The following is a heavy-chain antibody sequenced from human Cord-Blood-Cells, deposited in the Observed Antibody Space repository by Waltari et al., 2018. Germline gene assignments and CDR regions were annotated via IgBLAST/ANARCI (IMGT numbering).Heavy chain of an antibody. J-gene: IGHJ4*02. CDR2: IKQDGSEK. CDR3: ASIDWYYFDY. Sequence: EVQLVESGGGLVQPGGSLRLSCAASGFTFSSAWLSWVRQAPGKGLEWVANIKQDGSEKYYVDSVKGRFTISRDNAKNSLYLQMNSLRAEDTAVYYCASIDWYYFDYWGQGTLVTVSS. V-gene: IGHV3-7*01. CDR1: GFTFSSAW. D-gene: IGHD3-9*01.